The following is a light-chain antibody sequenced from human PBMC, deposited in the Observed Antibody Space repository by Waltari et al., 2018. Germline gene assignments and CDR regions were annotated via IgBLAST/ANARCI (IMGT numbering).Light chain of an antibody. Sequence: QSVLTQPPSVSGAPEQGVTISCTGGGSNIRAGSDVHWYQQFPGTAPKLLIFTNTNRPSGVPDRFSGSRSGASASLAITGLQAEDEGYYYCQSFDTNLSVIFGGGTKLTVL. J-gene: IGLJ2*01. CDR3: QSFDTNLSVI. CDR2: TNT. V-gene: IGLV1-40*01. CDR1: GSNIRAGSD.